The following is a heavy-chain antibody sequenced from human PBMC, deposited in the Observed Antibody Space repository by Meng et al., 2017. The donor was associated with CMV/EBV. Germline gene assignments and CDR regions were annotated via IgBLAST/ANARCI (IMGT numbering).Heavy chain of an antibody. J-gene: IGHJ4*02. V-gene: IGHV4-38-2*02. CDR1: GSSISRGYF. CDR2: IHHSGST. D-gene: IGHD2-2*01. Sequence: SETLSLTCTVSGSSISRGYFWGWIRQPPGKGREWIGSIHHSGSTYYKSSLKSRVTISVDTAKNQFSLKLSSVTAADTAVYYCARDLTLSAVPAAVGYWGQGTLVTVSS. CDR3: ARDLTLSAVPAAVGY.